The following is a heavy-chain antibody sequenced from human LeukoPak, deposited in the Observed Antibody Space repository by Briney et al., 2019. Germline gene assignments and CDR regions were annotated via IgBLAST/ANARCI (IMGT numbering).Heavy chain of an antibody. J-gene: IGHJ5*02. CDR1: GFSLSTSGVG. CDR2: IYWNDDK. CDR3: AHLDYYDSSGYYSNLHDWFDP. V-gene: IGHV2-5*01. D-gene: IGHD3-22*01. Sequence: SGPTLVNPTQTLTLTCTFSGFSLSTSGVGVGWIRQPPGKALEWLALIYWNDDKRYSPSLKSRLTITKDTSKNQVVLTMTNMDPVDTATYYCAHLDYYDSSGYYSNLHDWFDPWGQGTLVTVSS.